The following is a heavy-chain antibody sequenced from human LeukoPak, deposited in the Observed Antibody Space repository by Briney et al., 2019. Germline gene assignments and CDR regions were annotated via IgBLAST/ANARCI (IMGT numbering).Heavy chain of an antibody. J-gene: IGHJ4*02. V-gene: IGHV3-11*01. Sequence: PGGSLRLSCAASGFTFSDYYMSWIRQAPGKGLEWVSYIGSSGSSIYYADSVKGRFTISRDNAKNSLYLQMNSLRAEDTAVYYCARPPIYGSSGPWVDWGQGTLVTVSS. D-gene: IGHD3-22*01. CDR2: IGSSGSSI. CDR3: ARPPIYGSSGPWVD. CDR1: GFTFSDYY.